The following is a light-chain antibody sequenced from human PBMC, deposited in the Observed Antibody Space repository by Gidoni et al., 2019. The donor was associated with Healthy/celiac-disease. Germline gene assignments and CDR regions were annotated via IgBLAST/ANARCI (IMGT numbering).Light chain of an antibody. CDR3: QQRSNWPT. V-gene: IGKV3-11*01. CDR2: DAS. CDR1: QCVSSY. Sequence: EIVLTQSPATLALSPGERATLSCRASQCVSSYLAWYQQKPGQAPRLLIYDASNRATGIPARFSGSGSGTDFTLTISSLEPEDFAVYYCQQRSNWPTFGQGTKLEIK. J-gene: IGKJ2*01.